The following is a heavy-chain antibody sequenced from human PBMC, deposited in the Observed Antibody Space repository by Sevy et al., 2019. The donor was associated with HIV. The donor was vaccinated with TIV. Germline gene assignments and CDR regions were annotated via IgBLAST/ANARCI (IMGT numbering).Heavy chain of an antibody. Sequence: SETLSLTCTVSGDSITRSSYYWGWIRQPPGKGLEWIGNMFYSGNTYYNPSLKIRVTISVDTSKNQFSLKRTSVTAADTAVYYCVKTYSSSWYDQYFDYWGQGTLVTVSS. CDR3: VKTYSSSWYDQYFDY. D-gene: IGHD6-13*01. CDR2: MFYSGNT. J-gene: IGHJ4*02. CDR1: GDSITRSSYY. V-gene: IGHV4-39*01.